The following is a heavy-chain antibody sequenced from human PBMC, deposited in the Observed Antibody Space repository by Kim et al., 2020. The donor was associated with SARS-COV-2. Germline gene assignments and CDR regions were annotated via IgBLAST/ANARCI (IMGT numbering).Heavy chain of an antibody. CDR2: ISGSGGST. V-gene: IGHV3-23*01. CDR3: AKNLYDILTGLDY. Sequence: GGSLRLSCAASGFTFSSYAMSWVRQAPGKGLEWVSAISGSGGSTYYADSVKGRFTISRDNSKNMLYLQMNSLRAEDTAVYYCAKNLYDILTGLDYWGQGTLVTVSS. D-gene: IGHD3-9*01. J-gene: IGHJ4*02. CDR1: GFTFSSYA.